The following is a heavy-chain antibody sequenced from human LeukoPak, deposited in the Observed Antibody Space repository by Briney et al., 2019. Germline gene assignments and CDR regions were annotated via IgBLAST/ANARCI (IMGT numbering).Heavy chain of an antibody. J-gene: IGHJ4*02. CDR2: ISYDGSNK. Sequence: GGSLRLSCAASGFTFSSYAMHWVRQAPGKGLEWVAVISYDGSNKYYADSVKGRFTISRDNSKNTLYLQMNSLRAEDTAVYYCARILLRYFDWPIGSYFDYWGQGTLVTVSS. CDR3: ARILLRYFDWPIGSYFDY. CDR1: GFTFSSYA. D-gene: IGHD3-9*01. V-gene: IGHV3-30-3*01.